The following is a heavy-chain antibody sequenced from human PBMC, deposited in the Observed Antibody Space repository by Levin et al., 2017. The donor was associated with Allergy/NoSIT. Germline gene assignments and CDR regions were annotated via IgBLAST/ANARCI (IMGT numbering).Heavy chain of an antibody. CDR2: INHSGST. D-gene: IGHD3-10*01. CDR3: ARGGGAFDI. J-gene: IGHJ3*02. CDR1: GGSFSGYY. Sequence: NPSETLSLTCAVYGGSFSGYYWSWIRQPPGKGLEWIGEINHSGSTNYNPSLKSRVTISVDTSKNQFSLKLSSVTAADTAVYYCARGGGAFDIWGQGTMVTVSS. V-gene: IGHV4-34*01.